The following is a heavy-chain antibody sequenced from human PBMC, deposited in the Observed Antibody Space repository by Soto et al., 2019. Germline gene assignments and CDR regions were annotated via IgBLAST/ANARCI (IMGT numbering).Heavy chain of an antibody. D-gene: IGHD3-9*01. CDR1: GFTFSSYA. V-gene: IGHV3-23*01. CDR3: AKDGYFDWLLSDYYYYYYMDV. J-gene: IGHJ6*03. CDR2: ISGSGGST. Sequence: GGSLRLSCVASGFTFSSYAMSWVRQAPGKGLEWVSAISGSGGSTYYADSVKGRFTISRDNSKNTLYLQMNSLRAEDTAVYYCAKDGYFDWLLSDYYYYYYMDVWGKGTTVTVSS.